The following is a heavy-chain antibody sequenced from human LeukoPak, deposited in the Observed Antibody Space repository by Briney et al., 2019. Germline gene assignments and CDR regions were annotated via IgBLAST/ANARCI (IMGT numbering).Heavy chain of an antibody. V-gene: IGHV4-59*01. D-gene: IGHD2-2*01. CDR3: ARLYCSSTSCYGGSFDY. J-gene: IGHJ4*02. CDR1: GGSISSYY. CDR2: IYYSGST. Sequence: PSETLSLTCTVSGGSISSYYWSWIRQPPGKGLEWIGYIYYSGSTNYNPSLKSRVTISVDTSKNQFSLKLSSVTAADTAVYYCARLYCSSTSCYGGSFDYWGQGTLVTVSS.